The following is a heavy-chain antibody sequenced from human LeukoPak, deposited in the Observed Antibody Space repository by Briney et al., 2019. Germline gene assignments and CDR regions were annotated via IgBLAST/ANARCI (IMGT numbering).Heavy chain of an antibody. CDR3: ARDRRYCYIDY. Sequence: PGGSLRLSCAASEFTFSNYWMNWVRQAPGKGLEWVANIKQDGSEKYYVDSVKGRFTISRDNAKNSLYLQMNSLRAEDTAVYYCARDRRYCYIDYWGQGTLVTVSS. J-gene: IGHJ4*02. D-gene: IGHD2-8*02. CDR1: EFTFSNYW. CDR2: IKQDGSEK. V-gene: IGHV3-7*04.